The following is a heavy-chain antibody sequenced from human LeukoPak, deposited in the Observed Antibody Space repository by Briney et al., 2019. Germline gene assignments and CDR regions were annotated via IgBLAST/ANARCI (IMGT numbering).Heavy chain of an antibody. V-gene: IGHV3-9*03. CDR2: ISWNSGSI. D-gene: IGHD6-6*01. CDR1: GFTFDDYA. Sequence: GGSLRLSCAASGFTFDDYAMHWVRQAPGKGLGWVSGISWNSGSIGYANSVKGRFTISKDNATNSLYLQMNSLRAEDMALYYCAKEMGIAARGAFDSWAKGQWSPSPQ. CDR3: AKEMGIAARGAFDS. J-gene: IGHJ3*02.